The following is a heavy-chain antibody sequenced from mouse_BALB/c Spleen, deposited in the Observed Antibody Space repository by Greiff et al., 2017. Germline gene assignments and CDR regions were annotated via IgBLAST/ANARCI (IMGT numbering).Heavy chain of an antibody. CDR2: ISYSGST. D-gene: IGHD2-4*01. Sequence: ESGPGLVKPSQSLSLTCTVTGYSITSDYAWNWIRQFPGNKLEWMGYISYSGSTSYNPSLKSRISITRDTSKNQFFLQLNSVTTEDTATYYCAVYDYDEDYYAMDYWGQGTSVTVSS. J-gene: IGHJ4*01. V-gene: IGHV3-2*02. CDR1: GYSITSDYA. CDR3: AVYDYDEDYYAMDY.